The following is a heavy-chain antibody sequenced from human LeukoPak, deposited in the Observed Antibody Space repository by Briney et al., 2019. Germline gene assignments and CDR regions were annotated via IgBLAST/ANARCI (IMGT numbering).Heavy chain of an antibody. Sequence: GGSLRLSCAASGFTFSSYAMSWVRQAPGKGLEWVSTISGSSRSTYYADSVKGRFAISRDNSKNTLYPQMNSLRAEDTAVYFCAKGIYDMDVWGQGTTVTVSS. CDR2: ISGSSRST. J-gene: IGHJ6*02. CDR3: AKGIYDMDV. V-gene: IGHV3-23*01. CDR1: GFTFSSYA.